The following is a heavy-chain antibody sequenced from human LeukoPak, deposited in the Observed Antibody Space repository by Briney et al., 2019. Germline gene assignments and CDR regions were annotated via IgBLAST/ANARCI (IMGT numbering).Heavy chain of an antibody. Sequence: SETLSLTCAVYGGSFSGYYWSWIRQPPGKGLEWIGEINHSGSTNYNPSLKSRVTISVDTSKNQFSLKLSSVTAADTAVYYCARGNVGGSSWVHAFDIWGQGTMVTVSS. CDR2: INHSGST. CDR3: ARGNVGGSSWVHAFDI. V-gene: IGHV4-34*01. D-gene: IGHD6-13*01. J-gene: IGHJ3*02. CDR1: GGSFSGYY.